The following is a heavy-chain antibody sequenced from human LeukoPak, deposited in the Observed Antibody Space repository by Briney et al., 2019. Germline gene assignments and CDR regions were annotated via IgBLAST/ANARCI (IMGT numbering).Heavy chain of an antibody. CDR2: IYYSGST. V-gene: IGHV4-59*12. CDR3: ARERKYSSSWYKVSDAFDI. J-gene: IGHJ3*02. D-gene: IGHD6-13*01. Sequence: PSETLSLTCTVSGGTISSYYWSWIRQPPGKGLEWIGYIYYSGSTNYNPSLKSRVTISVDTSKNQFSLKLSSVTAADTAVYYCARERKYSSSWYKVSDAFDIWGQGTMVTVSS. CDR1: GGTISSYY.